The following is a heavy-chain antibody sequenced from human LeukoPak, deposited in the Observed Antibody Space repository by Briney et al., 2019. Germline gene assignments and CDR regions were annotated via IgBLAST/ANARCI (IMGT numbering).Heavy chain of an antibody. V-gene: IGHV3-48*02. J-gene: IGHJ6*02. CDR3: VRIRDSGSYYFYYGMDV. CDR2: VSRTSSTI. Sequence: GGSLRLSCAASGFTFSSYSMNWVRQAPGKGLEWVSYVSRTSSTILYADSVKGRFTISRDKAKNSVYLQMNSLRDEDTAVYYCVRIRDSGSYYFYYGMDVWGQGTTVTVSS. CDR1: GFTFSSYS. D-gene: IGHD1-26*01.